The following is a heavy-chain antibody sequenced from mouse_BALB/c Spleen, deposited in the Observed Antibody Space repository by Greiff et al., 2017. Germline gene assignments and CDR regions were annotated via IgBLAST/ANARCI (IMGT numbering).Heavy chain of an antibody. CDR2: IDPANGNT. Sequence: VQLQQSGAELVKPGASVKLSCTASGFNIKDTYMHWVKQRPEQGLEWIGRIDPANGNTKYDPKFQGKATITADTSSNTAYLQLSSLTSEDTAVYYCARFYYGYDYAMDYWGQGTSVTVSS. V-gene: IGHV14-3*02. D-gene: IGHD1-2*01. CDR3: ARFYYGYDYAMDY. CDR1: GFNIKDTY. J-gene: IGHJ4*01.